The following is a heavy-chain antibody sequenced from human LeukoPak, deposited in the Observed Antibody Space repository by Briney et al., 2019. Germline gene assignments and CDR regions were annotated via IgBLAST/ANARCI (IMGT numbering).Heavy chain of an antibody. D-gene: IGHD3/OR15-3a*01. Sequence: SHTLSPTRVLSGGSLHSIFCTWVPGPAGQALEWIGRVYSSGTTDYSPSLTSRLTISCDTSKNQFSLRLASVTAAVTAVYYCGRRPAVDGPIDNWGQGILVADSS. J-gene: IGHJ4*02. CDR2: VYSSGTT. CDR1: GGSLHSIF. V-gene: IGHV4-59*10. CDR3: GRRPAVDGPIDN.